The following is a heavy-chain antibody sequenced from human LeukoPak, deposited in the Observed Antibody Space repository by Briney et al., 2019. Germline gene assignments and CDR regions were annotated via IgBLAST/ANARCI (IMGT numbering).Heavy chain of an antibody. CDR1: GVSISNTNW. CDR2: VNLQGST. J-gene: IGHJ4*02. CDR3: AREGGPYRPLDY. V-gene: IGHV4-4*02. Sequence: SGTLSLTCGVSGVSISNTNWWTWFRQPPGKGLEWLGEVNLQGSTNYNPSLKSRVAISVDKSENHISLKLTSVTAADTAVYYCAREGGPYRPLDYSGQGTLVTVAS.